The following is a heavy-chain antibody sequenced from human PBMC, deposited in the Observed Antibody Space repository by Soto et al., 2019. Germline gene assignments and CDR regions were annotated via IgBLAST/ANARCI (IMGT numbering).Heavy chain of an antibody. Sequence: PGGSLRLSCAPSGFTFSSYGMHWVRQAPGKGLEWVAVIWYDGSNKYYADSVKGRFTISRDNSKNTLYLQMNSLRAEDTAVYYCARAYYDFWSGYSWSHYYYGMDVWGQGTTVTVSS. CDR2: IWYDGSNK. J-gene: IGHJ6*02. CDR1: GFTFSSYG. CDR3: ARAYYDFWSGYSWSHYYYGMDV. D-gene: IGHD3-3*01. V-gene: IGHV3-33*01.